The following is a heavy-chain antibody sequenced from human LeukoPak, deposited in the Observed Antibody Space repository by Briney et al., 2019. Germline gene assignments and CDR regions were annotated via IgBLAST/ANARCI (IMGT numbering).Heavy chain of an antibody. V-gene: IGHV3-23*01. CDR2: ISGSGGST. CDR3: AKETYYDSSGYHPQAY. CDR1: GFTFSSYA. D-gene: IGHD3-22*01. Sequence: GGSLRLSCAASGFTFSSYAMSWVRQAPGKGLEWVSAISGSGGSTYYADSVKGRFIISRDNSKNTLYLQMNSLRAEDTAVYYCAKETYYDSSGYHPQAYWGQGTLVTVSS. J-gene: IGHJ4*02.